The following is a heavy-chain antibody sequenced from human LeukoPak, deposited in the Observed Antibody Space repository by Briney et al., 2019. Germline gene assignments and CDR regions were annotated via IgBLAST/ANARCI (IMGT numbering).Heavy chain of an antibody. D-gene: IGHD1-20*01. Sequence: SEILSLTCTVLGGSISSYYWSWIRQPPGKGLEWFGYIYSSGSTNYNPSLKRRVTISVDTSKNQFSLKLSSVTAADTAVYYCARHAAYNWNDAAFDYWGQGTLVTVSS. CDR2: IYSSGST. CDR3: ARHAAYNWNDAAFDY. J-gene: IGHJ4*02. V-gene: IGHV4-59*08. CDR1: GGSISSYY.